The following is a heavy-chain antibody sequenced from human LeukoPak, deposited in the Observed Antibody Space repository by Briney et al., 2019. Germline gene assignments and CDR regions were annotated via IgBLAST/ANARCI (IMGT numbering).Heavy chain of an antibody. D-gene: IGHD3-10*01. Sequence: SVKISCKASEGTFSSYAISWVRQAPGQGLEWMGGIIPIFGTANYAQKFQGRVTITADESTSTAYMELSSLRSEDTAVYYCASVGITMVRGVIGWFDPWGQGTLVTVSS. CDR1: EGTFSSYA. CDR3: ASVGITMVRGVIGWFDP. CDR2: IIPIFGTA. J-gene: IGHJ5*02. V-gene: IGHV1-69*13.